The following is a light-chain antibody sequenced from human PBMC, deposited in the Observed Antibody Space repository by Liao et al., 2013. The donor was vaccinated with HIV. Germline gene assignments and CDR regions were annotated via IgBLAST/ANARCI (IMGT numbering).Light chain of an antibody. J-gene: IGLJ2*01. CDR3: QTWDSGTHVV. Sequence: SYELTQPPSVSVSAGQTATITCSGDKLGDKFACWYQQKPGQSPVLVIYQDNNRPSGIPERFSGSNSGNTATLTISGTQPMDEADYYCQTWDSGTHVVFGGGTKLTVL. CDR1: KLGDKF. CDR2: QDN. V-gene: IGLV3-1*01.